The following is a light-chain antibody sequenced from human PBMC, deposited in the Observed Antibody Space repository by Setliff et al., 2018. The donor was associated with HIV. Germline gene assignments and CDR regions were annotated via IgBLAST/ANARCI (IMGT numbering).Light chain of an antibody. V-gene: IGLV2-11*01. CDR2: DVS. Sequence: QSVLTQPRSMSGSPGQSVTISCTGTSSDVDAYDYVSWYQHHPGKAPKLLIYDVSERPSGVPDRFSGSKSGNTASLIISGLQAEDEADYYCCSYAGSYTYVFGTGTKVTVL. J-gene: IGLJ1*01. CDR1: SSDVDAYDY. CDR3: CSYAGSYTYV.